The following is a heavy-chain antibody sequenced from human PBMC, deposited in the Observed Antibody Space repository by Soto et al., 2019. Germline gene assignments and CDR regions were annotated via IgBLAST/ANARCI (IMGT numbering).Heavy chain of an antibody. CDR3: ARGGATVTSLCYYSGMDV. Sequence: QVQLVQSGAEVKKPGSSVKVSCKASGGTFSSYAISWVRQAPGQGLEWMGGIIPIFGTANYAQKFQGRVTITADESTSTAYMELSSLRSEDTAVYYCARGGATVTSLCYYSGMDVWGQGTTVTVSS. V-gene: IGHV1-69*01. CDR2: IIPIFGTA. D-gene: IGHD4-4*01. CDR1: GGTFSSYA. J-gene: IGHJ6*02.